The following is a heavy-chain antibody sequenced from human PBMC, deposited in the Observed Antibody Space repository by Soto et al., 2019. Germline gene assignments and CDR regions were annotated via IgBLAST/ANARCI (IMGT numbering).Heavy chain of an antibody. V-gene: IGHV3-7*01. Sequence: GGSLRLSCVASGFTFSSYWMSWVRQTPGKGLEWVANIKQDGSEKYYVDSVKDRFTISRDNAKNSLYLQMNSLRAEDSAVYYCARVYPGSGWPYHYYGMDVWGQGTTVTVSS. D-gene: IGHD6-19*01. CDR3: ARVYPGSGWPYHYYGMDV. CDR2: IKQDGSEK. CDR1: GFTFSSYW. J-gene: IGHJ6*02.